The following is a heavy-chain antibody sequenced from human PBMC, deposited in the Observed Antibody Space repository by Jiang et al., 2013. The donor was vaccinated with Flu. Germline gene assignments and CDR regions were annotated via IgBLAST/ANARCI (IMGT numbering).Heavy chain of an antibody. CDR3: ARDQVVTTIPWYFDL. CDR1: GGTFSNFA. Sequence: KKPGSSVKVSCKASGGTFSNFAFSWVRQAPGQGLEWMGGIVPFFGTSNYAQKFQGRVTITADEFTSTAYMELSGLTSEDTAVYYCARDQVVTTIPWYFDLWGRGTLVTVSS. V-gene: IGHV1-69*01. D-gene: IGHD2-21*02. J-gene: IGHJ2*01. CDR2: IVPFFGTS.